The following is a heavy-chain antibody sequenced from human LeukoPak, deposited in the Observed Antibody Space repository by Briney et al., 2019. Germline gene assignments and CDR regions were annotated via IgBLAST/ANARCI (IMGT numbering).Heavy chain of an antibody. Sequence: SQTLSLTCTVSGGSISSGSYYWSWIRQPAGKGLEWIGRIYTGGSTNYNPSLKSRVTISVDTSKNQFSLKLSSVTAADTAVYYCATGSSWYVDYWGQGTLVTVSS. CDR3: ATGSSWYVDY. V-gene: IGHV4-61*02. D-gene: IGHD6-13*01. CDR2: IYTGGST. J-gene: IGHJ4*02. CDR1: GGSISSGSYY.